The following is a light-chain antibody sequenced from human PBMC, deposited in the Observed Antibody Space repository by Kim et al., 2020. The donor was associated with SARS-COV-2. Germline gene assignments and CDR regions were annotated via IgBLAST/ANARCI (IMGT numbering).Light chain of an antibody. CDR3: QSDDGSSWV. V-gene: IGLV6-57*03. CDR2: DDN. CDR1: RGSIGSNY. J-gene: IGLJ3*02. Sequence: GKTVTISCTRSRGSIGSNYVRWYQKRPRSAPTTVIYDDNRRPSGVPDRFSGSIDSSSTSASLTISGVKTEDEADYYCQSDDGSSWVFGGGTQLTVL.